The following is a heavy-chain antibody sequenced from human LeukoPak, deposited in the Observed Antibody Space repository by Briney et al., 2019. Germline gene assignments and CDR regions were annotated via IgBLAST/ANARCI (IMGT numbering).Heavy chain of an antibody. Sequence: ASVKVSCKVSGYTLTELSMHWVRQAPGKGLEWMGGFDPEDGETIYAQKFQGRVTMTEDTYTDTAYMELSSLRSEDTAVYYCATSVVPAAIQLHGAFDIWGQGTMVTVSS. CDR2: FDPEDGET. CDR1: GYTLTELS. V-gene: IGHV1-24*01. J-gene: IGHJ3*02. D-gene: IGHD2-2*02. CDR3: ATSVVPAAIQLHGAFDI.